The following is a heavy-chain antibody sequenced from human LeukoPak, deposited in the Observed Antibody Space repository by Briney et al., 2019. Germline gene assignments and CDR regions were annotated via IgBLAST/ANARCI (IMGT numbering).Heavy chain of an antibody. CDR3: ARLLAVADTFEY. Sequence: SETLSLTCTVSGGSISSYYWSWIRQPPGKGLEWIGYIYTSGSTNYNPSLKSRVTISVDTSKNQFSLKLSSVTAADTAVYYCARLLAVADTFEYWGQGTLVTVSS. CDR1: GGSISSYY. V-gene: IGHV4-4*09. CDR2: IYTSGST. J-gene: IGHJ4*02. D-gene: IGHD6-19*01.